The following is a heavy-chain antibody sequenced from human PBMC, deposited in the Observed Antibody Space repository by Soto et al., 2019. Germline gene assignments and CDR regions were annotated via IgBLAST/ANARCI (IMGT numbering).Heavy chain of an antibody. CDR1: GFTFTLYW. Sequence: GGSLRLSCEASGFTFTLYWMHWVRQAPGKGLVWVSRVNSDGTGTMYADSVKGRFTVSRDNAKNSVFLQMDSLRAEDAGVYFCARGDPGYSSGKVDLSGQGLLVTVSS. CDR3: ARGDPGYSSGKVDL. D-gene: IGHD5-18*01. J-gene: IGHJ5*02. CDR2: VNSDGTGT. V-gene: IGHV3-74*03.